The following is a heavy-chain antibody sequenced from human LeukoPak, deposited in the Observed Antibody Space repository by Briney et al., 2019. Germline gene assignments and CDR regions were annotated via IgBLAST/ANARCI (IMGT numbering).Heavy chain of an antibody. CDR1: GFTFSSYA. CDR3: VPTPPPYYDSSGYYGFGY. Sequence: GGSLRLSCSASGFTFSSYAMHWVRQAPGKGLEYVSAIRSNGGSTYYADSVKGRFTISGDNSKNTLYLQMSSLRAEDTAVYYCVPTPPPYYDSSGYYGFGYWGQGTLVTVSS. V-gene: IGHV3-64D*09. CDR2: IRSNGGST. D-gene: IGHD3-22*01. J-gene: IGHJ4*02.